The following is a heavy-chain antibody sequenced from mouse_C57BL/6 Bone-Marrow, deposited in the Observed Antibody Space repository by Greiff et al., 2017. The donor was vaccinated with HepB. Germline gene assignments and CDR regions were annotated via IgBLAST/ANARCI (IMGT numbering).Heavy chain of an antibody. CDR1: GFNIKDDY. CDR2: IDPENGDT. CDR3: TTLFFSSPYYFDY. Sequence: VQLQQSGAELVRPGASVKLSCTASGFNIKDDYMHWVKQRPEQGLEWIGWIDPENGDTEYASKFQGKATITADTSSNTAYLQLSSLTSEDTAVYYFTTLFFSSPYYFDYWGQGTTLTVSS. J-gene: IGHJ2*01. D-gene: IGHD1-3*01. V-gene: IGHV14-4*01.